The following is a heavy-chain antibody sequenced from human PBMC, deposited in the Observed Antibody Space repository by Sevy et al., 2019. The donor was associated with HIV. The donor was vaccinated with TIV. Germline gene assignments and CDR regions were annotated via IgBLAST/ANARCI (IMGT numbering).Heavy chain of an antibody. V-gene: IGHV3-11*01. J-gene: IGHJ4*02. D-gene: IGHD3-22*01. Sequence: GGSLRLSCAASGFTFSDYYMSWIRQAPGKGLEWVSYISSSGSTIYYADSVKGRFTISRDKAKNSLYLQMNSLRAEDTAVYYCASAYDSSGYLPYFDYWGQGTLVTVSS. CDR2: ISSSGSTI. CDR1: GFTFSDYY. CDR3: ASAYDSSGYLPYFDY.